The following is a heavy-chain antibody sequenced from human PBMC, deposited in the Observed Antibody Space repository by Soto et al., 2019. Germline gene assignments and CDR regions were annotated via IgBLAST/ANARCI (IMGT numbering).Heavy chain of an antibody. CDR1: GGSITSANW. CDR2: ISHSGIT. V-gene: IGHV4-4*02. Sequence: SETLSLTCAVSGGSITSANWWTWVRQPPGGGLEWIGEISHSGITNYKASLKSRVTMSVDKTKNDVSLKLTSVTAADTAVYYCARVLRGWFDPWGQGTQVTVSS. CDR3: ARVLRGWFDP. J-gene: IGHJ5*02.